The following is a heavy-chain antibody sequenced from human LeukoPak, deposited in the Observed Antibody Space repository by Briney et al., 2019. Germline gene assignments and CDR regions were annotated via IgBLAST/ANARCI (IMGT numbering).Heavy chain of an antibody. Sequence: SETLSLTCTVSGGSISSYYWSWIQQPPGKGLEWIGYIYYSGSTNYNPSLKSRVTISVDTSKNQFSLKLSSVTAADTAVYYCARNIVVVTATYGYWFDPWGQGTLVTVSS. CDR3: ARNIVVVTATYGYWFDP. CDR2: IYYSGST. D-gene: IGHD2-21*02. CDR1: GGSISSYY. V-gene: IGHV4-59*01. J-gene: IGHJ5*02.